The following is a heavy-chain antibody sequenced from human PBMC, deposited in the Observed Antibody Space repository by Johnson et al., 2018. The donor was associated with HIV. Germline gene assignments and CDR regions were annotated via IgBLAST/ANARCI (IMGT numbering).Heavy chain of an antibody. CDR2: INWNGGST. Sequence: VQLVESGGGVVRPGGSLRLSCAASGFTFDDYGMSWVRQAPGKGLEWVSGINWNGGSTGYADSVKGRFTISRDNAKNAVHLKMNSLRAEDTAVYYCARGWGRSSGTFDAFDIWGQGTMVTVSS. V-gene: IGHV3-20*04. J-gene: IGHJ3*02. D-gene: IGHD6-19*01. CDR1: GFTFDDYG. CDR3: ARGWGRSSGTFDAFDI.